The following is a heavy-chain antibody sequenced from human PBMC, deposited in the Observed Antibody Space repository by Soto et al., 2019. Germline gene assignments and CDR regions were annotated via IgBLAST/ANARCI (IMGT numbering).Heavy chain of an antibody. D-gene: IGHD2-21*02. J-gene: IGHJ6*02. CDR3: ARPKRSGYDRGDSYYHTMDV. V-gene: IGHV1-69*06. CDR2: ILPMFGAV. CDR1: GGTSSNFV. Sequence: QMQLVQSGAEVKKSGSSVKVSCKASGGTSSNFVITWVRQVPGQGLEWLGGILPMFGAVKYAQKFQDRLTITADRSTNTAAMELGSLRPDDTAVYYCARPKRSGYDRGDSYYHTMDVGGHGTTVTVS.